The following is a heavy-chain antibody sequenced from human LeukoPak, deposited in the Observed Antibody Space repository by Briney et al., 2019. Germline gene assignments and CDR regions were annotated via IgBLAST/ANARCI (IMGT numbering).Heavy chain of an antibody. CDR3: TTGYYDFWSGYYTN. D-gene: IGHD3-3*01. CDR2: IKSKTDGGTT. V-gene: IGHV3-15*01. CDR1: RFTFSNAW. J-gene: IGHJ4*02. Sequence: GGSLRLSCAASRFTFSNAWMSWVRQAPGKGLEWVGRIKSKTDGGTTDYAAPVKGRFTISRDDSKNTLYLQMNSLKTEDTAVYYCTTGYYDFWSGYYTNWGQGTLVTVSS.